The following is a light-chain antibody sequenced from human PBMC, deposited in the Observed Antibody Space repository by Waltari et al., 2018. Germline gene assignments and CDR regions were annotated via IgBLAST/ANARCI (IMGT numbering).Light chain of an antibody. Sequence: EIVLTQYPATLSVSPGGRATLSCRASENIISNLAWYQQRPGQAPRLLIHSASTRATAFPPRFSGSGSGTEFTLTINSLQSEDFAVYYCQQYNNWPLTFGQGTRLEIK. CDR1: ENIISN. CDR2: SAS. J-gene: IGKJ5*01. CDR3: QQYNNWPLT. V-gene: IGKV3-15*01.